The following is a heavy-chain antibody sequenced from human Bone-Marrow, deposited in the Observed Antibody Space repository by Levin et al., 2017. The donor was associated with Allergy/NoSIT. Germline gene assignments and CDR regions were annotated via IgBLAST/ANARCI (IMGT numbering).Heavy chain of an antibody. Sequence: GGSLRLSCTASGFPFSNYAIHWVRQAPGKGPEWVAHIAYDGFNKRYIDSVKGRFAISRDNSKDTVYLQMNSLTTEDTALYYCAKEEVAFLLWGQGTMVVVSS. CDR3: AKEEVAFLL. CDR1: GFPFSNYA. V-gene: IGHV3-30*18. CDR2: IAYDGFNK. J-gene: IGHJ3*01.